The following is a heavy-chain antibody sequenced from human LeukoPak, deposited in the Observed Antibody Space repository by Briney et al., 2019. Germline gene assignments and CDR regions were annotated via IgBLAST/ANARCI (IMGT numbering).Heavy chain of an antibody. CDR2: ISGSGGST. CDR3: AKADGGKGRSIQLDY. J-gene: IGHJ4*02. Sequence: GGSLRLSCSASGFTFSSYAMSWVRPAPGKGLEWVSAISGSGGSTYYADSVKGRFTISRDNSKHTLYLHMNSLRAEDTAVYYCAKADGGKGRSIQLDYWGQGTLVTVSS. D-gene: IGHD4-23*01. CDR1: GFTFSSYA. V-gene: IGHV3-23*01.